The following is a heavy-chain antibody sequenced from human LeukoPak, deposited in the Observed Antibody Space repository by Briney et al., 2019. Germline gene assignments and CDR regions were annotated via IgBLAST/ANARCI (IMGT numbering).Heavy chain of an antibody. D-gene: IGHD6-13*01. Sequence: GGSLRLSCAASGFTFSSYAMSWVRQAPGKGLEWVSAISGSGGSTYYADSVKGRFTISRDNSKNTLYLQMNSLRAEDTAVYFCAKSYSSAWYAYSMDVWGQGTTVTVSS. CDR3: AKSYSSAWYAYSMDV. J-gene: IGHJ6*02. CDR2: ISGSGGST. CDR1: GFTFSSYA. V-gene: IGHV3-23*01.